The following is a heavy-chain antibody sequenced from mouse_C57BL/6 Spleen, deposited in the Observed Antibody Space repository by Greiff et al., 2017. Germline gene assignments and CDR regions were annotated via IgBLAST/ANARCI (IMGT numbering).Heavy chain of an antibody. V-gene: IGHV14-4*01. Sequence: VQLQQSGAELVRPGASVKLSCTASGFNIKDDYMHWVKQRPEQGLEWIGWIDPENGDTEYASKFQGKATITADTSSNTAYLQLSSLTSEDTAVXYCTKYYGSRGPLWFAYWGQGTLVTVSA. J-gene: IGHJ3*01. CDR3: TKYYGSRGPLWFAY. CDR1: GFNIKDDY. D-gene: IGHD1-1*01. CDR2: IDPENGDT.